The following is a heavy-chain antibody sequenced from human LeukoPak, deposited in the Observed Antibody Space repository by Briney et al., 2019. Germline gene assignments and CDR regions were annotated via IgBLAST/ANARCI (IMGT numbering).Heavy chain of an antibody. CDR2: ISAYNGNT. V-gene: IGHV1-18*01. J-gene: IGHJ5*02. Sequence: ASVKVSCKASGYSFTTYGISWVRQAPGQGHEWMGWISAYNGNTNYAQKLQGRVTMTTDTSTSTAYMELRSLRYDDTAVYYCARDMIAARPNWFDPWGQGTLVTVSS. CDR3: ARDMIAARPNWFDP. CDR1: GYSFTTYG. D-gene: IGHD6-6*01.